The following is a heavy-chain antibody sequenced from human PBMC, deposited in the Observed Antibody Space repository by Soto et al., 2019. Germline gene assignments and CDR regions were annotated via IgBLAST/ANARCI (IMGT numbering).Heavy chain of an antibody. J-gene: IGHJ6*02. D-gene: IGHD1-1*01. V-gene: IGHV3-30-3*01. Sequence: QVQLVESGGGVVQPGRSLRLSCAASGFTFSSYTMHWVRQAPGKGLEWVALISYDGSNKYYADSVKGRFTISRDNSKNTLYLKVNSLRPDDTAVYYCARAISGTFYGMDVWGRGTTVTVSS. CDR2: ISYDGSNK. CDR1: GFTFSSYT. CDR3: ARAISGTFYGMDV.